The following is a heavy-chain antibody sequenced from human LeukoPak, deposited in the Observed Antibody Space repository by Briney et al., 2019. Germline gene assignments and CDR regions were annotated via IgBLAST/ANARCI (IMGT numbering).Heavy chain of an antibody. CDR3: ARDATVTSSSFGY. CDR2: INPNSGAT. J-gene: IGHJ4*02. V-gene: IGHV1-2*02. D-gene: IGHD4-17*01. Sequence: GASVKVSCKASEYTFTGYYMHWVRQAPGQGLEWMGWINPNSGATNYARKFQGRVTMTRDTSISTAYMELSSLRSDDTAVYYCARDATVTSSSFGYWGQGTLVTVSS. CDR1: EYTFTGYY.